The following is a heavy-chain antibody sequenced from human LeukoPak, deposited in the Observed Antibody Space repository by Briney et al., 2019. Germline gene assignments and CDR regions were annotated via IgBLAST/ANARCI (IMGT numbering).Heavy chain of an antibody. Sequence: PSETLSLTCTVSGGSISSGSYYWSWIRQPAGKGLEWIVRIYTSGSTNYNPSLKSRVTISVHTSKNQFSLKLSSVTAADTAVYYCARAPGGWDYYMDVWGKGTTVTVSS. CDR1: GGSISSGSYY. CDR2: IYTSGST. D-gene: IGHD1-26*01. CDR3: ARAPGGWDYYMDV. J-gene: IGHJ6*03. V-gene: IGHV4-61*02.